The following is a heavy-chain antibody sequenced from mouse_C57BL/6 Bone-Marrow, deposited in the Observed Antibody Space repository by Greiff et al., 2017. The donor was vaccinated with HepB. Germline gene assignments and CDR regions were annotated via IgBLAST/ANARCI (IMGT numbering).Heavy chain of an antibody. CDR3: ARGNYYYGVLFDY. Sequence: VQLQQPGAELVMPGASVKLSCKASGYTFTSYWMHWVKQRPGQGLEWIGEIDPSDSYTNYNQKFKGKSTLTVDKSSSTAYMQLSSLTSEDSAVYYCARGNYYYGVLFDYWGQGTTLTVSS. CDR2: IDPSDSYT. D-gene: IGHD1-1*01. V-gene: IGHV1-69*01. CDR1: GYTFTSYW. J-gene: IGHJ2*01.